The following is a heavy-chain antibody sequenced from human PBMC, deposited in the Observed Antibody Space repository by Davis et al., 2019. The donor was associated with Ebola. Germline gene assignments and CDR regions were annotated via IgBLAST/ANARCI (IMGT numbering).Heavy chain of an antibody. CDR1: GFTVSSNY. CDR3: ASLVSGSYYY. CDR2: IYSGGST. V-gene: IGHV3-53*01. J-gene: IGHJ4*02. D-gene: IGHD1-26*01. Sequence: GESLKISCAASGFTVSSNYMSWVRQAPGKGLEWVSVIYSGGSTYYADSVKGRFTISRDNSKNTLYLQMNSLRAEDTAVYYCASLVSGSYYYWGQGTLVTVSS.